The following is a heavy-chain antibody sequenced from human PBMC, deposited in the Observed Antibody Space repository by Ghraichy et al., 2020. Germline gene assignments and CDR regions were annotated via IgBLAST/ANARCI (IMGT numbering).Heavy chain of an antibody. D-gene: IGHD3-22*01. CDR3: AREGHYDSSGHYSRRYEAFNI. V-gene: IGHV1-18*04. J-gene: IGHJ3*02. CDR2: ISGYNGNS. Sequence: GESLNISCKASGYTFTSYGISWVRRAPGHGLEWMGWISGYNGNSYSAQKFQGRVTMTTDTSTSTAYLELRSLRSDDTAVYYCAREGHYDSSGHYSRRYEAFNIWGQGTMVIVSS. CDR1: GYTFTSYG.